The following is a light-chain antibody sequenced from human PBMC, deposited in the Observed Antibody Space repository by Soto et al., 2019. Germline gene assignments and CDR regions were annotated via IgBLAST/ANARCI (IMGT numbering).Light chain of an antibody. CDR1: QSVSSSY. J-gene: IGKJ1*01. V-gene: IGKV3-15*01. Sequence: EIVLTQSPGTLSLSPGERATLSCRASQSVSSSYLAWYQQKPGQPPRLLIYGASTRATGIPARFSGSGSGTEFTLTISSLQSVDFAVYSCQQYNNWPWTCGQGTKV. CDR2: GAS. CDR3: QQYNNWPWT.